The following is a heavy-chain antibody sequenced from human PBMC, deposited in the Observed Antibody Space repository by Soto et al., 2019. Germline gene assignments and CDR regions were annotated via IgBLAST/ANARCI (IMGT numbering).Heavy chain of an antibody. D-gene: IGHD3-22*01. Sequence: QVHLVQSGAEVKKPGSSVKVSCKASGGTISSYAISWVRQAPGQGLEWMGGFIPIFGTTNYAQKFQGRVTITADESTSTAYMELSGLRSEDTAVYYCTRDRGRRYNDGRGYYYSAYWGQGTLVTVSS. CDR3: TRDRGRRYNDGRGYYYSAY. CDR1: GGTISSYA. CDR2: FIPIFGTT. J-gene: IGHJ4*02. V-gene: IGHV1-69*01.